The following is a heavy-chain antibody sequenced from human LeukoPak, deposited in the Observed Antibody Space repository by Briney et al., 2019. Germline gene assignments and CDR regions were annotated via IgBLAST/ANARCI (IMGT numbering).Heavy chain of an antibody. D-gene: IGHD5-18*01. V-gene: IGHV3-53*01. CDR1: GFTVSSNY. J-gene: IGHJ4*02. Sequence: PGGSLRLSCAASGFTVSSNYMSWVRQAPGKGLEWVSVIYSGGSTYYADSVKGRFTISRDNSKNTLYLQMNSLRAEDTAVYYCAKDITDTAMATAYGYWGQGTLVTVSS. CDR3: AKDITDTAMATAYGY. CDR2: IYSGGST.